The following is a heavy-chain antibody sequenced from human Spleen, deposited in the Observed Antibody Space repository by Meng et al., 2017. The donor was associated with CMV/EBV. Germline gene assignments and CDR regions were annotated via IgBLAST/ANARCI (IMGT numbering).Heavy chain of an antibody. J-gene: IGHJ6*02. V-gene: IGHV3-53*01. CDR3: TVASLYYYYGMDV. CDR1: GFTVSSNY. CDR2: IYSGGST. D-gene: IGHD5-12*01. Sequence: GESLKISCAASGFTVSSNYMSWVRQAPGKGLEWVSVIYSGGSTYYADSVKGRFTISRDNSKNTLYLQMNSLRAEDTAVYYCTVASLYYYYGMDVWGQGTTVTVSS.